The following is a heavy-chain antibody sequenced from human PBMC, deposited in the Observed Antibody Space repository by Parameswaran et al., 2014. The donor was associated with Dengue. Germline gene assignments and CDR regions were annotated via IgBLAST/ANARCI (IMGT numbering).Heavy chain of an antibody. Sequence: RWVRQPPGRGWEWVANIKQDGSEKYYVDSVKGRFTISRDNAKNSLYLQMNSLRAEDTAVYYCARGGVQIQLSFDYWGQGTLVTVSS. J-gene: IGHJ4*02. D-gene: IGHD5-18*01. CDR3: ARGGVQIQLSFDY. CDR2: IKQDGSEK. V-gene: IGHV3-7*04.